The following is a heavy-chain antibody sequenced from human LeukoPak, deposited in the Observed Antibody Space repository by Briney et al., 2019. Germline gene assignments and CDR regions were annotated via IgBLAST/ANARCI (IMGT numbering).Heavy chain of an antibody. CDR2: INGSGGST. J-gene: IGHJ4*02. D-gene: IGHD3-10*01. CDR3: ARDEYYYGSGSYPRA. CDR1: GFTFSSYA. V-gene: IGHV3-23*01. Sequence: GGSLRLSCAASGFTFSSYAMSWVRQAPGKGLEWVSDINGSGGSTYYADSVKGRFTISRDNAKNSLYLQMNSLRAEDTAVYYCARDEYYYGSGSYPRAWGQGTLVTVSS.